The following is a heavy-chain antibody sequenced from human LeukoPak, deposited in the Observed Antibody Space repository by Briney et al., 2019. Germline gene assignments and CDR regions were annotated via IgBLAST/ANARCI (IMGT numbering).Heavy chain of an antibody. V-gene: IGHV1-69*05. CDR1: GGTFSSYA. CDR3: AKPSGGGG. Sequence: APVKVSCKASGGTFSSYAISWVRQAPGQGLEWMGGIIPIFGTANYAQKFQGRVTITTDESTSTAYMELSSLRSEDTAVYSCAKPSGGGGWGQGTLVTVSS. CDR2: IIPIFGTA. J-gene: IGHJ4*02. D-gene: IGHD3-10*01.